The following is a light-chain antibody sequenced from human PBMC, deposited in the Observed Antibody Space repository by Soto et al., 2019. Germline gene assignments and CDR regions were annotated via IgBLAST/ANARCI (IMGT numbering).Light chain of an antibody. Sequence: QAVVTQESSVTVSPGGTVTLTCGSSTGAVTSGHYPYWFQQKPGQAPQTLIYDTSNKHSWTPARFSGSLLGGKAALTLSGAQAEDEADYYCLLSYSGTQRVFGDGTKVTVL. CDR3: LLSYSGTQRV. V-gene: IGLV7-46*01. CDR2: DTS. J-gene: IGLJ1*01. CDR1: TGAVTSGHY.